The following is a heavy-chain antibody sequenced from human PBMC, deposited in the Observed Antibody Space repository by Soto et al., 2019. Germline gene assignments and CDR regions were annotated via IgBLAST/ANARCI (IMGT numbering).Heavy chain of an antibody. CDR2: IIPILGIA. J-gene: IGHJ4*02. Sequence: QVQLVQSGAEVKKPGSSVKVSCKASGGTFSSYTISWVRQAPGQGLEWMGRIIPILGIANYAQKFQGRVTITADKSTSTAYMELSSPRSEDTAVYYCARGRYGDYRGYWGQGTLVTVSS. CDR1: GGTFSSYT. D-gene: IGHD4-17*01. V-gene: IGHV1-69*02. CDR3: ARGRYGDYRGY.